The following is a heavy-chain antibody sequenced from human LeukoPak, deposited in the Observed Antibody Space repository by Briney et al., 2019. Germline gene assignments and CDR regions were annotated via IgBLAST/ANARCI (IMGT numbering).Heavy chain of an antibody. V-gene: IGHV4-34*01. CDR1: GGSFSGYY. Sequence: SETLSLTCAVYGGSFSGYYWSWIRQPPGKGLEWIGEINHSGSTNYNPSIKSRVPISVDTSKNQFSLKLSSVTAADTAVYYCARGLPVFYWGQGTLVTVPS. CDR2: INHSGST. J-gene: IGHJ4*02. CDR3: ARGLPVFY.